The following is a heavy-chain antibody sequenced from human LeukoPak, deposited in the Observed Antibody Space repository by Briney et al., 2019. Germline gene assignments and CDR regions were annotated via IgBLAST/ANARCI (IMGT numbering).Heavy chain of an antibody. J-gene: IGHJ4*02. V-gene: IGHV1-69*13. CDR2: IIPIFGTA. D-gene: IGHD6-19*01. CDR1: GGTFSSYA. Sequence: SVKVSCKASGGTFSSYAISWARQAPGQGLEWMGGIIPIFGTANYAQKFQGRVTITADESTSTAYMELSSLRSEDTAVYYCARSSGYSSGWYGYWGQGTLVTVSS. CDR3: ARSSGYSSGWYGY.